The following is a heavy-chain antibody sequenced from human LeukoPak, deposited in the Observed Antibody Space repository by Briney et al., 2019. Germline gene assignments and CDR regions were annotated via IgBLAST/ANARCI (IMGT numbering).Heavy chain of an antibody. CDR3: ARTYYYDSSGYREDWFDP. J-gene: IGHJ5*02. Sequence: GGSLRLSCAASGFTFSSYSMNWVRQAPGKGLEWVSSISSSSSYIYYADSVKGRFTISRDNAKKSLNLQMNSLRAEDTAVYYCARTYYYDSSGYREDWFDPWGQGTLVTVSS. D-gene: IGHD3-22*01. V-gene: IGHV3-21*01. CDR2: ISSSSSYI. CDR1: GFTFSSYS.